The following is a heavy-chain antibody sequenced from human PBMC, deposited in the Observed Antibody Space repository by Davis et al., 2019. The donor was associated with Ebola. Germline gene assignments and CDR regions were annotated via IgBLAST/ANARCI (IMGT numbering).Heavy chain of an antibody. J-gene: IGHJ4*02. CDR2: IYSAGTT. V-gene: IGHV3-53*01. CDR1: GFTVSSNY. Sequence: GESLKTSCAASGFTVSSNYMSWVRQAPGKGLEWVSVIYSAGTTYYADSVKGRFTISRDNSKNTLYLQMNSLRAEDTAVYYCARQPLWFGQNYFEYWGQGTLVTVSS. CDR3: ARQPLWFGQNYFEY. D-gene: IGHD3-10*01.